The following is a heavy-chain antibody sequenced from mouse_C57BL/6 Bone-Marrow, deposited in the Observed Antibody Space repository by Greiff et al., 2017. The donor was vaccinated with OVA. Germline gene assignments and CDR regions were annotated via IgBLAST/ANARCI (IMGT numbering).Heavy chain of an antibody. CDR3: ARLVADAMDY. J-gene: IGHJ4*01. V-gene: IGHV1-64*01. CDR2: IHPNSGST. Sequence: QVQLQQPGAELVKPGASVKLSCKASGYTFTSYWMHWVKQRPGQGLEWIGMIHPNSGSTNYHEKFKSKATLTVDKSSSTAYMQISSLTAEDSAVYYCARLVADAMDYWGQGTSVTVSS. CDR1: GYTFTSYW. D-gene: IGHD1-1*01.